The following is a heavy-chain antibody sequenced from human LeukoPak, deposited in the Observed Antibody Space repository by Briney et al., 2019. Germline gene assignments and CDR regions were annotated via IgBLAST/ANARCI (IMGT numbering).Heavy chain of an antibody. V-gene: IGHV4-61*02. CDR3: ARGPFGIRLWPNDAFDI. D-gene: IGHD5-18*01. CDR1: GGSISSGSYY. Sequence: PSETLSLTCTVSGGSISSGSYYWRWIRQPAGRGLEWIGRIYTSGSTNYNPSLKSRVTISVDTSKNQFSLKLSSVTAADTAVYYCARGPFGIRLWPNDAFDIWGQGTMVTVSS. J-gene: IGHJ3*02. CDR2: IYTSGST.